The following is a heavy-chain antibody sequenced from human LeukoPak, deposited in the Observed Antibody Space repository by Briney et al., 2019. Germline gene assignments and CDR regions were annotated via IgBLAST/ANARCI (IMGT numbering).Heavy chain of an antibody. Sequence: GGSLRLSCAASGFTFSSYAMSWVRQAPGKGLEWVSAISGSGGSTYYADSVKGRFTISRDNSKNTLYLQMNSLRAEDTAVYYCARDKSPYCSGGSCYSRFLFDPWGQGTLVTVSS. D-gene: IGHD2-15*01. J-gene: IGHJ5*02. CDR1: GFTFSSYA. CDR2: ISGSGGST. CDR3: ARDKSPYCSGGSCYSRFLFDP. V-gene: IGHV3-23*01.